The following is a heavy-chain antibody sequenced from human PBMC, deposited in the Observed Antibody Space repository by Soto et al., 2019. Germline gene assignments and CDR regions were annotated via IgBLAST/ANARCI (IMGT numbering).Heavy chain of an antibody. CDR1: RFTFSGYA. CDR3: AKDGYSITRNKPLDY. V-gene: IGHV3-23*01. Sequence: PACSLRLCCADSRFTFSGYARCWDRQAPGKGLGWVSSISVSGGSTYYADSVKGRFTISRDNSKNTLYLQMNSLRAEDTAVYYCAKDGYSITRNKPLDYWGQGTLVTVSS. J-gene: IGHJ4*02. D-gene: IGHD2-2*01. CDR2: ISVSGGST.